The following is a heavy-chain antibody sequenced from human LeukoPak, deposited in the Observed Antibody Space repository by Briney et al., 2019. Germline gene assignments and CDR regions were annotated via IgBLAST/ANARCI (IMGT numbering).Heavy chain of an antibody. CDR1: GGSISSGGYS. V-gene: IGHV4-30-2*01. Sequence: SETLSLTCAVSGGSISSGGYSWSWIRQPPGKGLGWIGYIYHSGSTYYNPSLKSRVTISVDRSKNQFSLKLSSVTAADPAVYYCARVRHSGYDGDYGMDVWGQGTTVTVSS. CDR2: IYHSGST. J-gene: IGHJ6*02. CDR3: ARVRHSGYDGDYGMDV. D-gene: IGHD5-12*01.